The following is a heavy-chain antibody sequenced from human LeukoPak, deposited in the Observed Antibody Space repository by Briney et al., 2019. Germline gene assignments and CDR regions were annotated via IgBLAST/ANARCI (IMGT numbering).Heavy chain of an antibody. CDR2: SFHSGST. V-gene: IGHV4-38-2*01. CDR1: GYSISSGDY. CDR3: AGASGSYGSGSYYYYTMDV. D-gene: IGHD3-10*01. Sequence: SETPSLTCAVSGYSISSGDYWGWIRQPPGKGLEWIGMSFHSGSTYYNPSLKSRVNMSVDTSKNQISLKLSSVTAADTAVYYCAGASGSYGSGSYYYYTMDVWGKGTTVTVSS. J-gene: IGHJ6*04.